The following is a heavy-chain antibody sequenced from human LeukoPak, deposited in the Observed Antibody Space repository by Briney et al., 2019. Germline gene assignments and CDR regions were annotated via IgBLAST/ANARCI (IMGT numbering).Heavy chain of an antibody. CDR3: AKDAVGSSVQLGFDY. Sequence: PGGSLRLSCAASGFTFSSSAMSWVRQAPGKGLEWVSGISWNSGSIGYADSVKGRFTISRDNAKNSLYLQMNSLRAEDTALYYCAKDAVGSSVQLGFDYWGQGTLVTVSS. V-gene: IGHV3-9*01. J-gene: IGHJ4*02. CDR2: ISWNSGSI. D-gene: IGHD1-26*01. CDR1: GFTFSSSA.